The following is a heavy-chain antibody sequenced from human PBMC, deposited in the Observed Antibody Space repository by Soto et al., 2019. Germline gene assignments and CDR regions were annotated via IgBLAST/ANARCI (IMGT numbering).Heavy chain of an antibody. CDR1: GGSISSYY. D-gene: IGHD1-7*01. J-gene: IGHJ5*02. Sequence: LSLTCTVSGGSISSYYWSWIRQPAGKGLEWIGRIYTSGSTNYNPSLKSRVTMSVDTSKNQFSLKLSSVTAADTAVYYCARLTPSSGTTQPNWFDPWGQGTLVTVSS. V-gene: IGHV4-4*07. CDR3: ARLTPSSGTTQPNWFDP. CDR2: IYTSGST.